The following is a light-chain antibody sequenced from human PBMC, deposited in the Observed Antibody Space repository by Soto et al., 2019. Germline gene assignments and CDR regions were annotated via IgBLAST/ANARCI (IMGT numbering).Light chain of an antibody. CDR2: GAS. CDR1: QNIRSH. Sequence: EIVLTQSPATLSLSPGERATLSCKASQNIRSHLAWYLQKPGQPPRLLIFGASNRATGIPARFSGSGSGTDFTLNIISLEPADSGLYYCQHRSDWPLTFGGGARVEVK. J-gene: IGKJ4*01. V-gene: IGKV3-11*01. CDR3: QHRSDWPLT.